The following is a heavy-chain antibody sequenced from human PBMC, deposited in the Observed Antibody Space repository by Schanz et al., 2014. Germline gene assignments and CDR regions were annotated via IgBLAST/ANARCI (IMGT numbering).Heavy chain of an antibody. Sequence: VQLLESGGGLVQPGGSLRLSCAASGFTFSIYGMSWVRQAPGKGLEWVSGIGGSGDSTHYADSVKGRFIISRDNSKNSFYLQRNSPRAEDPGVYYRAEKHGVIQQVSDYWGQGTLVTVSS. CDR1: GFTFSIYG. J-gene: IGHJ4*02. CDR3: AEKHGVIQQVSDY. CDR2: IGGSGDST. V-gene: IGHV3-23*01. D-gene: IGHD3-22*01.